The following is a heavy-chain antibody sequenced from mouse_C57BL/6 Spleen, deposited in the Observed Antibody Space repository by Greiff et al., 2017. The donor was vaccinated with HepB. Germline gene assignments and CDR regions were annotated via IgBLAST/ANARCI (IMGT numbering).Heavy chain of an antibody. CDR1: GYTFTSYD. J-gene: IGHJ3*01. CDR2: IYPRNGST. D-gene: IGHD4-1*01. V-gene: IGHV1-85*01. Sequence: VQLKESGPELVKPGASVKLSCKASGYTFTSYDINWVKQRPGQGLEWIGWIYPRNGSTNYNEKFKGKATFTVDTSSSTAYMELHSLTSEDSAVYFCATGTGLFAYWGQGTLVSVSA. CDR3: ATGTGLFAY.